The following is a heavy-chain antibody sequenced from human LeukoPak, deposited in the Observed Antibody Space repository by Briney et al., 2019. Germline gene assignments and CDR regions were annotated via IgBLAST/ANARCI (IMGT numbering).Heavy chain of an antibody. CDR3: AELGITMIGGV. Sequence: GGSLRLSCAASGFTFSSYGMSWVRQAPGKGLEWVANIKEDGSEKYYVDSVKGRFTISRDNAKNSLYLQMNSLRAEDTAVYYCAELGITMIGGVWGKGTTVTISS. CDR2: IKEDGSEK. J-gene: IGHJ6*04. CDR1: GFTFSSYG. D-gene: IGHD3-10*02. V-gene: IGHV3-7*01.